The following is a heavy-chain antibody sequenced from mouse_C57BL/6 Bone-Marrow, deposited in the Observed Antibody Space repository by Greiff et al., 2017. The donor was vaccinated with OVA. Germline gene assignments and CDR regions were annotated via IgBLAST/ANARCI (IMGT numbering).Heavy chain of an antibody. CDR3: DRGGNYGTRGYYAMDD. J-gene: IGHJ4*01. D-gene: IGHD1-1*01. CDR2: IYWDDDK. Sequence: QVTLKVSGPGILQSSQTLSLTCSFSGFSLNTSNMGVSWIRQPSGKGLEWLAHIYWDDDKRYNPSLKSRLTISKHTSRNQVFLKITSVDTADTATDYCDRGGNYGTRGYYAMDDWGQGTSVTVSS. V-gene: IGHV8-12*01. CDR1: GFSLNTSNMG.